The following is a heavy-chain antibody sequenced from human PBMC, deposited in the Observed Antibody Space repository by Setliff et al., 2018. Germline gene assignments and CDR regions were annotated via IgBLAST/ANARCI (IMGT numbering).Heavy chain of an antibody. CDR1: GGSISSSNW. CDR2: IYHTGST. D-gene: IGHD3-10*01. J-gene: IGHJ6*03. V-gene: IGHV4-4*02. Sequence: SETLSRTCAVSGGSISSSNWWSWVRQAPGKGREWIGEIYHTGSTNYNPSLKSRVTISVDKSKNQFSLKLSSVTAADTAVYYCARALLWFGEGMDVWGKGTTVTVSS. CDR3: ARALLWFGEGMDV.